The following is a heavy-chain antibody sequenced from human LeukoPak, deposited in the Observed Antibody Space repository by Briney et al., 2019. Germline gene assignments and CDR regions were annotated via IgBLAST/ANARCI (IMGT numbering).Heavy chain of an antibody. CDR2: IGSSGGRT. Sequence: PGGSLRLSCAASGFTFSSYAMSWVRQAPGKGLEWVSTIGSSGGRTYYADSVKGRFTISRDNSKNTLCLQMNSLRAEDTAIYYCAKIYNDSPNQSNSLFDYWGQGALVTVSS. J-gene: IGHJ4*02. V-gene: IGHV3-23*01. CDR1: GFTFSSYA. D-gene: IGHD1-14*01. CDR3: AKIYNDSPNQSNSLFDY.